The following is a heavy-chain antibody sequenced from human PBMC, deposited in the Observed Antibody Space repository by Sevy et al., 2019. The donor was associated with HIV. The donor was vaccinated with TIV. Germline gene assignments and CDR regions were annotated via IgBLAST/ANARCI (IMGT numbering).Heavy chain of an antibody. CDR3: TLEGLYCSGGTCYSEGFDS. V-gene: IGHV3-15*01. CDR1: GFTVSDAW. D-gene: IGHD2-15*01. CDR2: IKSNTDGGTT. J-gene: IGHJ4*02. Sequence: GGSLRLSCAAFGFTVSDAWMNWVRQAPGKGLQWVGRIKSNTDGGTTDYVTPVKGRFTISREDSKNTLYLQINSLKTEDTAVYYCTLEGLYCSGGTCYSEGFDSWGQGILVTVSS.